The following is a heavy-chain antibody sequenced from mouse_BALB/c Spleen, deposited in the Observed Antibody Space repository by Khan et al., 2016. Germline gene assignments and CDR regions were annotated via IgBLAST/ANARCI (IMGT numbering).Heavy chain of an antibody. CDR1: GDSITSGY. V-gene: IGHV3-8*02. D-gene: IGHD2-3*01. Sequence: EVQLQESGPSLVKPSQTLSLTCSVTGDSITSGYWNWIRKFPGNKLEYMGYISYSGSTYYNPSHKSRLSTTRDTSKNQYYLQLSSVTTEDTATYFCSRYDGYYFDYWGQGTTLTVSS. CDR2: ISYSGST. J-gene: IGHJ2*01. CDR3: SRYDGYYFDY.